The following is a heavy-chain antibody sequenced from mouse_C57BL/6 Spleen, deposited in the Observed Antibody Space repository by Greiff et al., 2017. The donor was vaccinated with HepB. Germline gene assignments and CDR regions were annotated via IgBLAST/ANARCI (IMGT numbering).Heavy chain of an antibody. V-gene: IGHV14-1*01. CDR3: TTWCAQAYYYSLDD. J-gene: IGHJ4*01. CDR1: GFNIKDYY. CDR2: IDPEDGDT. Sequence: EVQLQQSGAELVRPGASVKLSCTASGFNIKDYYMHWVKQRPEQGLEWIGRIDPEDGDTEYAPKFQGKATMTADTSSNTAYLHLSSLTSEYTAVYYCTTWCAQAYYYSLDDWGQGTTVTVSS. D-gene: IGHD3-2*02.